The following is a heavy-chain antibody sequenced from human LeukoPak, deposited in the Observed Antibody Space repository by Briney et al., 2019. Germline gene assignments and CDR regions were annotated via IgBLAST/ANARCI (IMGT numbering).Heavy chain of an antibody. Sequence: ASVKVSCKASGYTFTGYYIHWVRQAPGQGLEWMGWINPNSGGTNYAQKFQGRVTMTRDTSISTAYMELSRLRSDDTAVYYCARGETIAAAGTDYWGQGTLVTVSS. J-gene: IGHJ4*02. D-gene: IGHD6-13*01. CDR3: ARGETIAAAGTDY. CDR2: INPNSGGT. CDR1: GYTFTGYY. V-gene: IGHV1-2*02.